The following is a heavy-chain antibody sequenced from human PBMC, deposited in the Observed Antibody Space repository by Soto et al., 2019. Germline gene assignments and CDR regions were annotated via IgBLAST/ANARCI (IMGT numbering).Heavy chain of an antibody. CDR3: GRERGTGYYSDTLSYYYYGMDV. V-gene: IGHV4-4*02. Sequence: KTSETLSLTCAVSGGSISSSNWWSWVRQPPGKGLEWIGEIYHSGSTNYNPSLKSRVTISVDKSKNQFSLKLSSVTAADTAVYYCGRERGTGYYSDTLSYYYYGMDVWGQGTTVTVSS. CDR2: IYHSGST. CDR1: GGSISSSNW. J-gene: IGHJ6*02. D-gene: IGHD3-9*01.